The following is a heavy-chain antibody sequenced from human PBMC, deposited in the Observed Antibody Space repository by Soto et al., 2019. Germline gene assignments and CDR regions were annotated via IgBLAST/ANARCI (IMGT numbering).Heavy chain of an antibody. CDR3: ASCSSGWRPGMDV. D-gene: IGHD6-13*01. Sequence: GESLKISCKGSGDSFTSYWIGWVRHMPGKGLEWMGVRYPGDSDTGYSPSFQGPVTLSADQSISTAYLQWSSLKASDTAMYYCASCSSGWRPGMDVWGKGTTVTVSS. J-gene: IGHJ6*04. CDR1: GDSFTSYW. V-gene: IGHV5-51*01. CDR2: RYPGDSDT.